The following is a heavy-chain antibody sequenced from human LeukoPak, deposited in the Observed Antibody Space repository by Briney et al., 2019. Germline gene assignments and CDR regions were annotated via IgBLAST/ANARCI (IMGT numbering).Heavy chain of an antibody. V-gene: IGHV4-39*07. CDR2: IYYSGST. CDR1: GGSISSSSYY. J-gene: IGHJ5*02. D-gene: IGHD3-10*01. Sequence: SETLSLTCTVSGGSISSSSYYWGWIRQPPGKGLEWIGSIYYSGSTYYNPSLKSRVTISVDTSKNQFSLKLSSVTAADTAVYYCARDCPLWFGELPKYNWFDPWGQGTLVTVSS. CDR3: ARDCPLWFGELPKYNWFDP.